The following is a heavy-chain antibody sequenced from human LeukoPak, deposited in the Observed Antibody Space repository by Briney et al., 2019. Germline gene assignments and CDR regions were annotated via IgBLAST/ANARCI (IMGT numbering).Heavy chain of an antibody. D-gene: IGHD3-9*01. CDR1: GFTFSSYA. CDR3: ARDDGYYNVISSGFDY. CDR2: ISYDGSNK. Sequence: GGSLRLSCAASGFTFSSYAMHWVRQAPGKGVEWVAVISYDGSNKYYADSVKGRFTISRDNSKNTLYLQMNSLRAEDTAVYYCARDDGYYNVISSGFDYWGQGTLVTVSS. J-gene: IGHJ4*02. V-gene: IGHV3-30*04.